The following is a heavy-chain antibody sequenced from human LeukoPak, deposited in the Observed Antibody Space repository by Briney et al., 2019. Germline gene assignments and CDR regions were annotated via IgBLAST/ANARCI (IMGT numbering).Heavy chain of an antibody. CDR3: AKPRGSSWYRAFDI. CDR2: ISGSGGST. CDR1: GFTFSSYW. D-gene: IGHD6-13*01. Sequence: GGSLRLSCAASGFTFSSYWMHWVRQAPGKGLEWVSAISGSGGSTYYADSVKGRFTISRDNSKNTLYLQMNSLRAEDTAVYYCAKPRGSSWYRAFDIWGQGTMVTVSS. J-gene: IGHJ3*02. V-gene: IGHV3-23*01.